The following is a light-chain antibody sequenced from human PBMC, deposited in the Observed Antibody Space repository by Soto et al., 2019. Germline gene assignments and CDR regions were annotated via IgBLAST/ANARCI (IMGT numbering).Light chain of an antibody. J-gene: IGKJ1*01. V-gene: IGKV3D-15*01. Sequence: ETVMTQSPATLSVSPGERATLSCRASQSVSSNLAWYQQKPGQPPRLLIYDISTRATGIPTRFSGSGSGTEFTPTISSLQSEDFAVYYCQQYNDWPRTFGQGTKVDIK. CDR2: DIS. CDR3: QQYNDWPRT. CDR1: QSVSSN.